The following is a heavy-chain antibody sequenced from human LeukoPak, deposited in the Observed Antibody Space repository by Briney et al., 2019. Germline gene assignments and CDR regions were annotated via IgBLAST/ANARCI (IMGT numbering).Heavy chain of an antibody. CDR3: AKDSSGWGYNWFDP. CDR2: ISGSGGST. D-gene: IGHD6-19*01. Sequence: GGSLRLSCAASGFTFSSYAMSWVRQAPGMGLEWVSAISGSGGSTYYADSVKGRFTISRDNSKNTLYLQMNSLRAEDTAVYYCAKDSSGWGYNWFDPWGQGTLVTVSS. CDR1: GFTFSSYA. V-gene: IGHV3-23*01. J-gene: IGHJ5*02.